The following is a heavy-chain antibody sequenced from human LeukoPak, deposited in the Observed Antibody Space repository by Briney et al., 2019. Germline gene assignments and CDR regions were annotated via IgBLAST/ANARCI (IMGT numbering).Heavy chain of an antibody. Sequence: GGSLRLSCSASGFTFSHYGIHWVRQAPGKGLEWVAFIRYDGSNEYYADSVKGRFTISRDNSKNTLYLQMNSLRAEDTAVYYCVRSNYGDYQTSGVVGDYWGQGTLVTVSS. V-gene: IGHV3-30*02. CDR1: GFTFSHYG. D-gene: IGHD4-17*01. CDR3: VRSNYGDYQTSGVVGDY. J-gene: IGHJ4*02. CDR2: IRYDGSNE.